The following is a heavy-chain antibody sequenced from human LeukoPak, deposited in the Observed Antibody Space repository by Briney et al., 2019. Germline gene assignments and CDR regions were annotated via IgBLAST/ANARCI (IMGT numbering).Heavy chain of an antibody. J-gene: IGHJ4*02. Sequence: GGSLRLSCAASGFTFGSYWMSRVRQAPGKGLEWVSAISGSGGSTYYADSVKGRFTISRDNSKNTLYLHMNSLRAEDTAVYYCAKVYLTLTDYYDSSGYPTKFDYWGLGTLVTVSS. CDR1: GFTFGSYW. D-gene: IGHD3-22*01. CDR3: AKVYLTLTDYYDSSGYPTKFDY. V-gene: IGHV3-23*01. CDR2: ISGSGGST.